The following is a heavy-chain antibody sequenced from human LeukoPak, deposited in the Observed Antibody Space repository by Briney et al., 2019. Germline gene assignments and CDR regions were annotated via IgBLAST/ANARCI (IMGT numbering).Heavy chain of an antibody. V-gene: IGHV3-7*01. Sequence: GGSLRLSRAASRFTFSDHWMNWVRQAPGKGLEWVANIKSDGSEKHYVDSVKGRFTISRDNTKNSLYLQMNSLRDDDTAVYYCARDLRGSGNYEFDYWGQGTLVTVSS. CDR3: ARDLRGSGNYEFDY. J-gene: IGHJ4*02. CDR1: RFTFSDHW. CDR2: IKSDGSEK. D-gene: IGHD3-10*01.